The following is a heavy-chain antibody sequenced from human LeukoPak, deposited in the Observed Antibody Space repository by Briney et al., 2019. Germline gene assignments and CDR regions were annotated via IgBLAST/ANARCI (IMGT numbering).Heavy chain of an antibody. J-gene: IGHJ4*02. CDR1: GFTFSNYG. CDR2: ISYDGSNK. D-gene: IGHD3-10*01. Sequence: GGSLRLSCAASGFTFSNYGMHWVRQAPGKGLQRVAVISYDGSNKYYADSVKGRFTISRDNSKNTLYLQMNSLRAEDTAVYYCARGLYTMIRGVIIYWGQGTLVTVSS. CDR3: ARGLYTMIRGVIIY. V-gene: IGHV3-30*03.